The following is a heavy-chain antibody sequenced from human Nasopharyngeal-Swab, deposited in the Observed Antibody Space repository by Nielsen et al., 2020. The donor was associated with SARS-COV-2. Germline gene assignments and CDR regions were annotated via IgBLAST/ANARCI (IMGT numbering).Heavy chain of an antibody. Sequence: SETLSLTCTVSGGSISSSSYYWGWIRQPPGKGLEWIGSIYYSGSTYYNPSLKSRVTISVDTSKNQFSLKLSSVTAADTAVYYCARVRNWNYGYGMDVWGQGTTVTVSS. D-gene: IGHD1-1*01. J-gene: IGHJ6*02. CDR1: GGSISSSSYY. V-gene: IGHV4-39*07. CDR2: IYYSGST. CDR3: ARVRNWNYGYGMDV.